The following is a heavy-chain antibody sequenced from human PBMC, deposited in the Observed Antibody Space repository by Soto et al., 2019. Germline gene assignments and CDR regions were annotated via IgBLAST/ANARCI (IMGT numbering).Heavy chain of an antibody. Sequence: QVQLVESGGGVVQPGRSLRLSCAASGFTFSSYGMHWVRQSPGKGLEWMTAISYDGRNKYYTDSVKGRFTISRDNSKNTLYLQINSLRGEDTAVYYCARCGGDCLTLGLNYYGMDVWGQGTTVTVSS. J-gene: IGHJ6*02. CDR2: ISYDGRNK. V-gene: IGHV3-30*03. CDR1: GFTFSSYG. CDR3: ARCGGDCLTLGLNYYGMDV. D-gene: IGHD2-21*02.